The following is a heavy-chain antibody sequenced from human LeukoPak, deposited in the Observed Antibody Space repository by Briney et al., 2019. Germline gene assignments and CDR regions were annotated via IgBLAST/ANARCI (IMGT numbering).Heavy chain of an antibody. CDR2: ISYDGSNK. CDR3: ARGGYGSGSYLDY. V-gene: IGHV3-30-3*01. D-gene: IGHD3-10*01. CDR1: GFTFSSYA. Sequence: GRPLRLSCAASGFTFSSYAMHWVRQAPGKGLEWVAVISYDGSNKYYADSVKGRFTISRDNSKNTLYLQMNSLRAEDTAVYYCARGGYGSGSYLDYWGQGTLVTVSS. J-gene: IGHJ4*02.